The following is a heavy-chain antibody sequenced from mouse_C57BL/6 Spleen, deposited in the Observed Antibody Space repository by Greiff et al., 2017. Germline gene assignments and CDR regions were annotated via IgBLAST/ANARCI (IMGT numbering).Heavy chain of an antibody. D-gene: IGHD1-1*01. CDR2: IDPSDSYT. CDR1: GYTFTSYW. J-gene: IGHJ4*01. CDR3: ARVLRDYAMDY. V-gene: IGHV1-50*01. Sequence: QVQLQQPGAELVKPGASVKLSCKASGYTFTSYWMQWVKQRPGQGLEWIGEIDPSDSYTNYNQKFKGKATLTVDTSSSTAYMQLSSLTSEDSAVYYCARVLRDYAMDYWGQGTSVTVSS.